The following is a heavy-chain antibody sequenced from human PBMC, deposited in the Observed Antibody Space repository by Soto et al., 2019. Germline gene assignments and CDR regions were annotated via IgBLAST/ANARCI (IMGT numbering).Heavy chain of an antibody. CDR2: INDRGSI. CDR3: ARESHDILTGPPWVWYFDL. Sequence: QVQLQQWGAGPLRPLETLSLTCGVSGGSFSGYYWAWIRQSPGKGLEWIGEINDRGSINYNPSLKSRVSISVDTSKKHYSLNLRSVTAADTAVYSGARESHDILTGPPWVWYFDLWGRGTLVTVSS. J-gene: IGHJ2*01. D-gene: IGHD3-9*01. CDR1: GGSFSGYY. V-gene: IGHV4-34*01.